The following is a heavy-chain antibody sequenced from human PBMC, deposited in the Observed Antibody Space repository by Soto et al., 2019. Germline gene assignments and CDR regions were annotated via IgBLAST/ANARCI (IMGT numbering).Heavy chain of an antibody. CDR1: GFTFSSYA. Sequence: PGGSLRLSCAASGFTFSSYAMHWVRQAPGKGLEWVAVISYDGSNKYYADSVKGRFTISRDNSKNTLYLQMNSLRAEDTAVYYCARDGNSYDPLNYYYYYGMDVWGQGTTVTVSS. V-gene: IGHV3-30-3*01. D-gene: IGHD5-12*01. CDR3: ARDGNSYDPLNYYYYYGMDV. CDR2: ISYDGSNK. J-gene: IGHJ6*02.